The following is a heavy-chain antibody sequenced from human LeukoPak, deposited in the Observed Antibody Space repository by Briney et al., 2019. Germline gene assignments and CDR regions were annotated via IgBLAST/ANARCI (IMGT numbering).Heavy chain of an antibody. CDR2: IYYSGST. CDR3: ARQRAGNWDFDY. Sequence: SETLSLTCTVSGGSISSSSYYWGWIRQPPGQGLEWIGSIYYSGSTYYNPSLKSRVTISVDTSKNHFSLKLSSVTAADTAVYYCARQRAGNWDFDYWGQGTLVTVSS. CDR1: GGSISSSSYY. V-gene: IGHV4-39*01. D-gene: IGHD7-27*01. J-gene: IGHJ4*02.